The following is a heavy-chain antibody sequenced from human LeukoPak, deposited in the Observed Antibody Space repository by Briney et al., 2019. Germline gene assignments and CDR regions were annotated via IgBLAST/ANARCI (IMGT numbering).Heavy chain of an antibody. D-gene: IGHD4-17*01. CDR1: GASISSGSYY. J-gene: IGHJ4*02. CDR2: VYYSGST. V-gene: IGHV4-61*01. Sequence: SQTLSLTCTVAGASISSGSYYWSWIRQPPGKGLEWIGDVYYSGSTNYNPSLKSRVTISVDTSKNQFSLKLSSVTAADTAVYYCARGTVDGDYYLDYWGQGTLVTVSS. CDR3: ARGTVDGDYYLDY.